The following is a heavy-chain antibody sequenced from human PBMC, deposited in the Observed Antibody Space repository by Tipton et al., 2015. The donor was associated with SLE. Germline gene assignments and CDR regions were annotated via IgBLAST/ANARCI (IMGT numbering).Heavy chain of an antibody. CDR2: ISYDGSNK. V-gene: IGHV3-30*04. CDR1: GFPFSSYA. CDR3: ARDSFWSGYYYYYYYMDV. J-gene: IGHJ6*03. Sequence: SLRLSCAASGFPFSSYAMHWVRQAPGKGLEWVAVISYDGSNKYYADSVKGRFTISRDNSKNTLYLQMNSLRAEDTAVYYCARDSFWSGYYYYYYYMDVWGKGTTVTVSS. D-gene: IGHD3-3*01.